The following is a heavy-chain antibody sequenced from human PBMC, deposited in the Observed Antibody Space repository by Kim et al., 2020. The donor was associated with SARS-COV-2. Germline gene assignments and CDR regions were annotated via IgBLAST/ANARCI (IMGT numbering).Heavy chain of an antibody. CDR1: GFTFSSYA. CDR2: ISGSGGST. D-gene: IGHD5-12*01. V-gene: IGHV3-23*01. Sequence: GGSLRLSCAASGFTFSSYAMSWVRQAPGKGLEWVSAISGSGGSTYYADSVKGRFTISRDNSKNTLYLQMNSLRAEDTAVYYCASAEVATNRVDYWGQGTLVTVSS. CDR3: ASAEVATNRVDY. J-gene: IGHJ4*02.